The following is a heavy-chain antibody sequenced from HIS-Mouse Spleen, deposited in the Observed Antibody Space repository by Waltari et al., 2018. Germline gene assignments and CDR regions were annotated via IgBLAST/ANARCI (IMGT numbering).Heavy chain of an antibody. V-gene: IGHV3-30*04. J-gene: IGHJ4*02. D-gene: IGHD3-22*01. CDR2: ISYDGSNK. Sequence: SSYAMHWVRQAPGKGLEWVAVISYDGSNKYYADSVKGRFTISRDNSKNTLYLQMNSLRAEDTAVYYCARADIGVVVNALDYWGQGTLVTVSS. CDR3: ARADIGVVVNALDY. CDR1: SSYA.